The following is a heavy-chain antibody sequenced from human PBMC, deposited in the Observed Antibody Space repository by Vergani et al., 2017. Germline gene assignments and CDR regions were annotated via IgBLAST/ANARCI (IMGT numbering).Heavy chain of an antibody. V-gene: IGHV4-34*01. CDR2: IYYSGST. CDR3: ARRTAMEHYYYYGMDV. D-gene: IGHD5-18*01. Sequence: QVQLQQWGAGLLKPSETLSLTCAVYGGSFSGYYWSWIRQPPGKGLEWIGYIYYSGSTYYNPSLKSRVTISVDTSKNQFSLKLSSVTAADTAVYYCARRTAMEHYYYYGMDVWGQGTTVTVSS. CDR1: GGSFSGYY. J-gene: IGHJ6*02.